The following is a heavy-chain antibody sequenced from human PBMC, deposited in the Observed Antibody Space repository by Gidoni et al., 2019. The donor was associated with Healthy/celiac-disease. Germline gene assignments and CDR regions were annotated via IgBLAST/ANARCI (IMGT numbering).Heavy chain of an antibody. CDR3: AKSPASTFRESLGEFDY. CDR2: ISGSGGST. V-gene: IGHV3-23*01. J-gene: IGHJ4*02. CDR1: GFTVSSYA. D-gene: IGHD3-10*01. Sequence: EVQLLESGGGLVQPGGSLRLPCAASGFTVSSYAMSWVRQAPGKGLECVSAISGSGGSTDYADSVKGRFTIYRDNSKNTLYLQMNSLRAEDTAVYYCAKSPASTFRESLGEFDYWGQGTLVTVSS.